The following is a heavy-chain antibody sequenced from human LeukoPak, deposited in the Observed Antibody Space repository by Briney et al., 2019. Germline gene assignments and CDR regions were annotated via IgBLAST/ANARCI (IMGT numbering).Heavy chain of an antibody. V-gene: IGHV3-33*01. CDR1: GFTFSSYG. CDR3: ARDEYCSSTSCYSRGGRYDAFDI. J-gene: IGHJ3*02. CDR2: IWYDGSNK. D-gene: IGHD2-2*01. Sequence: PGRSLRLSCAASGFTFSSYGMHWVRQAPGKGLEWVAVIWYDGSNKYYADSVKGRFTISRDNSKNTLYLQMNSLRAEDTAVYYCARDEYCSSTSCYSRGGRYDAFDIWGQGTMVTVSS.